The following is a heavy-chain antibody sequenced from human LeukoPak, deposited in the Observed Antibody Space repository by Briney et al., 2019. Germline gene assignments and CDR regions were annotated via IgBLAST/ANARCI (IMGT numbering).Heavy chain of an antibody. Sequence: ASVKVSCKASGYTFTSYGISWVRQAPGQGLEWMGWISAYNGNTNYAQKLQGRVTMTTDTSTSTAYMELRSLRSEDTAVYYCARGGPYYDFWSGYYWDYYYYMDVWGKGTTVTVSS. V-gene: IGHV1-18*01. CDR2: ISAYNGNT. CDR1: GYTFTSYG. J-gene: IGHJ6*03. D-gene: IGHD3-3*01. CDR3: ARGGPYYDFWSGYYWDYYYYMDV.